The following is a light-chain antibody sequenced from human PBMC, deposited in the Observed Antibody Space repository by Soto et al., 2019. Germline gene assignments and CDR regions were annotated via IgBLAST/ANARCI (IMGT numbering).Light chain of an antibody. Sequence: QSALTQPASVSGSPGQSITISCTGTSSDVDYYNYVSWYQQHPGKAPKLMIYDVGNRPSGVSVRFSGSKSDNTASLTISGLQAEDEADYYCSSYTGSSSLSVVFGGGTKVTVL. CDR2: DVG. CDR1: SSDVDYYNY. J-gene: IGLJ2*01. CDR3: SSYTGSSSLSVV. V-gene: IGLV2-14*03.